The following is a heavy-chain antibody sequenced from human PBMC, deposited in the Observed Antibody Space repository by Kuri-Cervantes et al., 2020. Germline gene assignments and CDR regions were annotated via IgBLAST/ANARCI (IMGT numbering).Heavy chain of an antibody. D-gene: IGHD4-17*01. CDR1: GFTFTTYA. V-gene: IGHV3-30*03. J-gene: IGHJ4*02. CDR3: ARVFYGDTHFDY. CDR2: ISYDGRHK. Sequence: GESLKISCAASGFTFTTYAIHWVRQAPGKGLQWVASISYDGRHKYYIESVKGRFTISRDNAKNTLYLQMNSLRAEDTAVYYCARVFYGDTHFDYWGQGTLVTVSS.